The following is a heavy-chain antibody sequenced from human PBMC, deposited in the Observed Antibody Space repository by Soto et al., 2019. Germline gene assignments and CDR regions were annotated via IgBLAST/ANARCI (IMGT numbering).Heavy chain of an antibody. J-gene: IGHJ5*02. Sequence: ASVMVSCKASGYTFTSYGISWVRQAPGQGLEWMGWISAYNGNTNYAQKLQGRVTMTTDTSTSTAYMELRSLRSGDTAVYYCARVVAVAGTPYNWFDPWGQGTLVTVSS. CDR2: ISAYNGNT. CDR3: ARVVAVAGTPYNWFDP. D-gene: IGHD6-19*01. V-gene: IGHV1-18*01. CDR1: GYTFTSYG.